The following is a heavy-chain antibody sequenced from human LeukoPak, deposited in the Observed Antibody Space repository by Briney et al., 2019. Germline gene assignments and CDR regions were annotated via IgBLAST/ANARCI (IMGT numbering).Heavy chain of an antibody. Sequence: GGSLRLSCAASGFAFSTFDMHWVRQVTGKGLEWVSFIGTGCDRYYAGSVKGRFTISRENAKNSLYLQMNSLRAGDTAVYYCARGKDGDHFDFWGQGTLVTVSS. J-gene: IGHJ4*02. CDR3: ARGKDGDHFDF. CDR2: IGTGCDR. CDR1: GFAFSTFD. D-gene: IGHD4-17*01. V-gene: IGHV3-13*01.